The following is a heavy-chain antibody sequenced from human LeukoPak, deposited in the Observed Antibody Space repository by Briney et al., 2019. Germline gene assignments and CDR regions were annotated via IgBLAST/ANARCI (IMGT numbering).Heavy chain of an antibody. CDR1: GGSFSGYY. CDR2: INHSGST. Sequence: SETLSLTCAVYGGSFSGYYWSWIRQPPGKGLEWIGEINHSGSTNYNPSLKSRVTISVDTSKNQFSLKLSSVTAADTAVYYCARGGYQRRGYFDYWGQGTLVTVSS. V-gene: IGHV4-34*01. J-gene: IGHJ4*02. D-gene: IGHD5-18*01. CDR3: ARGGYQRRGYFDY.